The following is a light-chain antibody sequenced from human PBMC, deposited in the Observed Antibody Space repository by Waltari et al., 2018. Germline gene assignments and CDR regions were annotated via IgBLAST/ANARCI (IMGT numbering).Light chain of an antibody. CDR3: QQTYTTPYT. V-gene: IGKV1-39*01. CDR2: GTS. CDR1: QSINSY. Sequence: DIQLTQSPSSLSASPRDRVTITCRASQSINSYLNWYQQKPGKAPKLLIYGTSSLQSGVPSRFSGMGSGTDFSLTINSLQPEEFAAYYCQQTYTTPYTFGQGTKLEIK. J-gene: IGKJ2*01.